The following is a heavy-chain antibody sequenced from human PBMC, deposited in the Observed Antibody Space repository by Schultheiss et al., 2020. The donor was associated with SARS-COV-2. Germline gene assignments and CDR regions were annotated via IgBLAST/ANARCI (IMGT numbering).Heavy chain of an antibody. J-gene: IGHJ4*02. D-gene: IGHD6-19*01. CDR1: GGSISSGSYY. CDR3: ARVRYGSGSGY. V-gene: IGHV4-39*07. Sequence: SQTLSLTCTVSGGSISSGSYYWDWIRQPPGKGLEWVESIYYSGSTYYNPSLKSRVTISVDTSKNQFSLKLSSVTAADTAVYYCARVRYGSGSGYWGQGTLVTVSS. CDR2: IYYSGST.